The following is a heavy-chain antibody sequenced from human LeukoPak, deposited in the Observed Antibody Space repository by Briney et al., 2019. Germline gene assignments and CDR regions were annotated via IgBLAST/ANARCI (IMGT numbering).Heavy chain of an antibody. Sequence: ASVKVSCKASGYTFTGYYMHWVRQAPGQGLEWMGWINPNSGGTNYAQKFQGRVTMARDTSISTAYMELSRLRSDDTAVYYCASTRDIVEAFDPWGQGTLVTVSS. D-gene: IGHD2-15*01. CDR3: ASTRDIVEAFDP. CDR1: GYTFTGYY. CDR2: INPNSGGT. J-gene: IGHJ5*02. V-gene: IGHV1-2*02.